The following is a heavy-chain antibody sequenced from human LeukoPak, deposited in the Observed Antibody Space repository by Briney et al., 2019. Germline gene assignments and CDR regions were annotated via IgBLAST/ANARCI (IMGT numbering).Heavy chain of an antibody. Sequence: PGVSLRLSCAASGFTFRNYAMSWVRQAPGKGLEWVSAISGSFSGSDYTTYYADSVKGRFTISRDDSTNTLYLQLSGLRVEDTAVFSCARDQGTVVTSQFDYWGLGTLVTVSS. CDR1: GFTFRNYA. CDR3: ARDQGTVVTSQFDY. J-gene: IGHJ4*02. D-gene: IGHD4-23*01. CDR2: ISGSFSGSDYTT. V-gene: IGHV3-23*01.